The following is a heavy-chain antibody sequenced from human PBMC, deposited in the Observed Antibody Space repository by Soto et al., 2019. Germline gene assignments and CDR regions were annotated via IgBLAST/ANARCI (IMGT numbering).Heavy chain of an antibody. V-gene: IGHV3-30-3*01. J-gene: IGHJ6*02. Sequence: GGSLRLSCAASGFTFSSYAMHWVRQAPGKGLEWVAVISYDGSNKYYADSVKGRFTISRDNSKNTLYLQMNSLRAEDTAVYYRARAPSEWYNWNHQPGRYGMDVWGQGXTVTVSS. D-gene: IGHD1-20*01. CDR3: ARAPSEWYNWNHQPGRYGMDV. CDR2: ISYDGSNK. CDR1: GFTFSSYA.